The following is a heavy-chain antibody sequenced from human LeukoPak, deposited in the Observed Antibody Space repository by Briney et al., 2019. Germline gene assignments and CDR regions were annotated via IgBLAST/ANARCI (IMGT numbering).Heavy chain of an antibody. J-gene: IGHJ3*02. Sequence: GGSLKISCKASGYSFTSYWISWVRQMPGKGLEWMGRIDPSDSYSNYSPSFQGHVSISADKSISTVYLQWSSLKASDTAMYYCARHSLRRWTGYSSSSDAFDIWGQGTMVTVSS. CDR1: GYSFTSYW. D-gene: IGHD6-19*01. CDR3: ARHSLRRWTGYSSSSDAFDI. CDR2: IDPSDSYS. V-gene: IGHV5-10-1*01.